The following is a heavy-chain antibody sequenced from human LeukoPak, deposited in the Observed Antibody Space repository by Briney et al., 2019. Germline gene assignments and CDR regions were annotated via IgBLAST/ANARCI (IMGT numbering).Heavy chain of an antibody. CDR2: IYYSGST. J-gene: IGHJ4*02. Sequence: SETLSLTCTVSGGSISSYYWSWIRQPPGKGLEWIGYIYYSGSTNYNPSLKSRVTISVDTSKNQFSLKLSFVTAADTAVYYCAKYYYGSGSYYKPYHFDYWGQGTLVTVSS. CDR1: GGSISSYY. CDR3: AKYYYGSGSYYKPYHFDY. V-gene: IGHV4-59*01. D-gene: IGHD3-10*01.